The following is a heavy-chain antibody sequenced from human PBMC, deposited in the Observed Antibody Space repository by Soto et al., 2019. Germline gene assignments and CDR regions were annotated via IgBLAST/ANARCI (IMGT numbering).Heavy chain of an antibody. J-gene: IGHJ4*02. CDR1: GDSMSSGGYS. D-gene: IGHD2-2*01. CDR2: IYHSGST. V-gene: IGHV4-30-2*01. CDR3: ARVPDY. Sequence: SETLSLTCTVSGDSMSSGGYSWSWIRQPPGKGLEWIGYIYHSGSTYYNPSLKSRVTISVDRSKNQFSLKLSSVTAADTAVYYCARVPDYWGQGTLVTVSS.